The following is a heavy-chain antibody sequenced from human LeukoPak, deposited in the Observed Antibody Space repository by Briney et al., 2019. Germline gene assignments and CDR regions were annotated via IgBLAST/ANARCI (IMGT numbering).Heavy chain of an antibody. Sequence: SETLSLTCAVYGGSFSGYYWSWIRQPPGKGLEWIGEINHSGSTNYNPSLKSRVTISVDTSKNQFSLKLSSVTAADTAVYYCARNQGIAVAEAYFDYWGQGTLVTVSS. D-gene: IGHD6-19*01. V-gene: IGHV4-34*01. CDR3: ARNQGIAVAEAYFDY. J-gene: IGHJ4*02. CDR1: GGSFSGYY. CDR2: INHSGST.